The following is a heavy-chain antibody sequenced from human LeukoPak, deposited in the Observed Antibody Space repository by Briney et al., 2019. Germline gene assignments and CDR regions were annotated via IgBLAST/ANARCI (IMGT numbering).Heavy chain of an antibody. CDR1: GGSISSSSYY. V-gene: IGHV4-39*01. Sequence: SETLSLTCTVSGGSISSSSYYWGWIPQPPGKGLEWIGSIYYSGSTYYNPSLKSRVTISVDTSKNQFSLKLSSVTAADTAVYYCARLGSSSQWFDPWGQGTLVTVSS. CDR3: ARLGSSSQWFDP. J-gene: IGHJ5*02. D-gene: IGHD2-15*01. CDR2: IYYSGST.